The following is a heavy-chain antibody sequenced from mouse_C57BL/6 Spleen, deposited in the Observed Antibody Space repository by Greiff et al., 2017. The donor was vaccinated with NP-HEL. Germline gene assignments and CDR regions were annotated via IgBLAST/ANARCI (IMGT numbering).Heavy chain of an antibody. J-gene: IGHJ3*01. CDR2: ISSGGSYT. V-gene: IGHV5-6*01. CDR1: GFTFSSYG. D-gene: IGHD2-4*01. CDR3: ARPGLHMSTGGFAY. Sequence: EVMLVESGGDLVKPGGSLKLSCAASGFTFSSYGMSWVRQTPDKRLEWVATISSGGSYTYYPDSVKGRFTISRDNAKNTLYLQMSSLKSEDTAMYYCARPGLHMSTGGFAYWGQGTRGTVS.